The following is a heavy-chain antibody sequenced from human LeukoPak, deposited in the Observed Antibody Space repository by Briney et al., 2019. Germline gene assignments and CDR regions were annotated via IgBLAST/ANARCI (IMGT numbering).Heavy chain of an antibody. CDR1: GFTFRNYA. J-gene: IGHJ4*02. V-gene: IGHV3-23*01. D-gene: IGHD3-22*01. CDR2: ISASDGGR. CDR3: ARENYYDSSGYYPRFDY. Sequence: GGSLRLSCAVSGFTFRNYAMSWVRQAPGTGPEWVSAISASDGGRYYSDSVKGRFTISRDNAKNSLYLQMNSLRAEDTAVYYCARENYYDSSGYYPRFDYWGQGTLVTVSS.